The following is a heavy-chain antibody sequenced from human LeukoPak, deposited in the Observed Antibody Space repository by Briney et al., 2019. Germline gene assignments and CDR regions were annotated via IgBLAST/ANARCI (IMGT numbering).Heavy chain of an antibody. CDR1: GFTFSSYE. J-gene: IGHJ4*02. CDR3: TTTQAGRIAGSYRTKPYYFGY. V-gene: IGHV3-74*01. Sequence: GGSLRLSCAASGFTFSSYEMNWVRQAPGKGLVWVSRINSDGSSTSYADSVKGRFTISRDNAKNTLYLQMNSLRAEDTAVYYCTTTQAGRIAGSYRTKPYYFGYWGQGTLVTVSS. CDR2: INSDGSST. D-gene: IGHD6-13*01.